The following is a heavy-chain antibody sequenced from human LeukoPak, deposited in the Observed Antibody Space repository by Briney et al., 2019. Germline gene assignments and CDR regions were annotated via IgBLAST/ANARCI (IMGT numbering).Heavy chain of an antibody. D-gene: IGHD3-3*01. V-gene: IGHV1-69*06. CDR1: GGTFSSYA. J-gene: IGHJ6*03. Sequence: WASVKVSCKASGGTFSSYAISWVRQAPGQGLEWMGGIIPIFGTANYAQKFRGRVTITADKSTSTAYMELSSLRSEDTAVYYCARSLFRFLEWSYRSYYYYYMDVWGKGTTVTVSS. CDR2: IIPIFGTA. CDR3: ARSLFRFLEWSYRSYYYYYMDV.